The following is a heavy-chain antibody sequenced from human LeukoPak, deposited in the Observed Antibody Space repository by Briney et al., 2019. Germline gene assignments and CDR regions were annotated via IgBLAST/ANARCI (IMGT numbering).Heavy chain of an antibody. CDR2: INPKTGGS. J-gene: IGHJ4*02. D-gene: IGHD1-20*01. Sequence: ASVRVSCKASGYTFTGYYMHWVRQAPGQGLEWLGRINPKTGGSNYAQKFQGRVTMTSDTSTSTAYMELSRLNSDDTAVYYCTTLVSGINYWGRGTLATVSS. V-gene: IGHV1-2*06. CDR3: TTLVSGINY. CDR1: GYTFTGYY.